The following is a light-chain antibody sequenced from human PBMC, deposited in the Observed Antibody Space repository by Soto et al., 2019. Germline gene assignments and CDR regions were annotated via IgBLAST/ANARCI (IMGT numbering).Light chain of an antibody. CDR1: SSDVGAYDY. J-gene: IGLJ2*01. CDR3: SSYTSSSTLRVV. CDR2: AVT. V-gene: IGLV2-11*01. Sequence: QSALTQPRSVSGSPGQSVTISCTGTSSDVGAYDYVSWYQQHPGKAPKRMIYAVTKRPSGVPFRFSGSKSGNTASLTISGLQAEDEADYYCSSYTSSSTLRVVFGGGTKLTVL.